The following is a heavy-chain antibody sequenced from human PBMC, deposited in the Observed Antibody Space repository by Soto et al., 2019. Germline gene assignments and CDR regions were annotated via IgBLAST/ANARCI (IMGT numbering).Heavy chain of an antibody. CDR2: ISSSSGYI. J-gene: IGHJ3*01. CDR3: AREALGQQYSGSYDG. V-gene: IGHV3-21*01. D-gene: IGHD1-26*01. CDR1: GLTFSSYT. Sequence: EVQLVESGGGLVKPGGSLRLSCAASGLTFSSYTMNWVRQAPGKGLEWVSSISSSSGYIYYADSVKGRFTISRDNAKNSLYLQMNSLRAEDTAVYYCAREALGQQYSGSYDGWGQGTMVTVSS.